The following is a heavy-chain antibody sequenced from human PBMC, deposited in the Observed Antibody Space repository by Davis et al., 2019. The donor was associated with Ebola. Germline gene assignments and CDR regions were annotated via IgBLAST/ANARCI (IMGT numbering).Heavy chain of an antibody. D-gene: IGHD6-13*01. CDR3: ARSAGYSSSPDY. V-gene: IGHV4-59*12. J-gene: IGHJ4*02. CDR1: DGSINNYY. Sequence: PSETLSLTCTVSDGSINNYYWGWIRQPPGKGLEWIAYIYYTGVTNYNASLKSRVTISVDTSKNQFSLKLSSVTAADTAVYYCARSAGYSSSPDYWGQGTLVTVSS. CDR2: IYYTGVT.